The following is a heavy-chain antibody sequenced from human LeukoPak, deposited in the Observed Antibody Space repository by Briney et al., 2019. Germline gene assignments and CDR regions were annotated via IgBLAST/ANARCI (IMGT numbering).Heavy chain of an antibody. D-gene: IGHD5-12*01. CDR3: ARAPQIGFSGFDKNY. V-gene: IGHV3-74*01. J-gene: IGHJ4*02. CDR2: INSDGSGI. Sequence: PGGSLRLSCAACGFTLSDYWMHWVRQAPGKGLVWVSRINSDGSGIIYADSVKGRFTISRDNAKNTVYLQVNSLRADDTAVYFCARAPQIGFSGFDKNYWGQGTLVTVSS. CDR1: GFTLSDYW.